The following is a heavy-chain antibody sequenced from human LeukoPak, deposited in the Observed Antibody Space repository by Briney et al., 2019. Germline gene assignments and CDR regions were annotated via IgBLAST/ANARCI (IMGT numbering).Heavy chain of an antibody. D-gene: IGHD4-17*01. Sequence: SETLSLTCAVYGGSFSGYCWSWIRQPPGKGLEWIGEINHSGSTNYNPSLKSRVTISVDTSKNQFSLKLSSVTAADTAVYYCARKGYGDYYFDYWGQGTLVTVSS. J-gene: IGHJ4*02. V-gene: IGHV4-34*01. CDR3: ARKGYGDYYFDY. CDR1: GGSFSGYC. CDR2: INHSGST.